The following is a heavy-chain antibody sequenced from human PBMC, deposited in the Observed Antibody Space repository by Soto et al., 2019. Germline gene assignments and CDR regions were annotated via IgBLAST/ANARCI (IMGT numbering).Heavy chain of an antibody. D-gene: IGHD2-2*01. CDR1: GGPFSSYA. Sequence: SVQASCTASGGPFSSYAISWVRQAPGQGLAWMGGIIPIFGTANYAQKFQGRVTITADESTSTAYMELSSLRSEDTAVYYCATGSQDCSSTSCLGAFDDWGQGILVTVYS. CDR3: ATGSQDCSSTSCLGAFDD. J-gene: IGHJ4*02. CDR2: IIPIFGTA. V-gene: IGHV1-69*01.